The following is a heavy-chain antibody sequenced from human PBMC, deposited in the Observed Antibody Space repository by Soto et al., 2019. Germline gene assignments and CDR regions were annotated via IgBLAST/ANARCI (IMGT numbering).Heavy chain of an antibody. D-gene: IGHD3-22*01. CDR3: AKWYYYDSSGYSSEAFDI. CDR1: GFTFSSYG. J-gene: IGHJ3*02. V-gene: IGHV3-30*18. Sequence: QVQLVESGGGVVQPGRSLRLSCAASGFTFSSYGMHWVRQAPGKGLEWVAVISYDGSNKYYADSVKGRFTISRDNSKNTLYLQMNSLKAEDTAVYYCAKWYYYDSSGYSSEAFDIWGQGTMVTVSS. CDR2: ISYDGSNK.